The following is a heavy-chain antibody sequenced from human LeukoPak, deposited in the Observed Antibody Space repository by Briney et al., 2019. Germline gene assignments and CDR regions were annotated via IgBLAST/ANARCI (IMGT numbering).Heavy chain of an antibody. CDR1: GFSFSSSW. Sequence: GGSLRLSCAASGFSFSSSWMSWVRQAPGKGLEWVANIKPDGSEKYYVDSVKGRFTISRDNDKKSLYLQMNSLRAEDTAVYYCARGGSVLDSWGQGTLVTVSS. CDR3: ARGGSVLDS. J-gene: IGHJ4*02. D-gene: IGHD2-15*01. CDR2: IKPDGSEK. V-gene: IGHV3-7*01.